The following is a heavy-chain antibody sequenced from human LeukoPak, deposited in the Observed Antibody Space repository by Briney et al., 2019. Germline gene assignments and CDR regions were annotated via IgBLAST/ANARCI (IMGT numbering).Heavy chain of an antibody. D-gene: IGHD2-15*01. CDR3: ARAPLYCSGGSCYLDAFDI. V-gene: IGHV4-34*01. Sequence: SQTLSLTCAVYGGSFSGYYWSWIRQPPGKGLEWIGEINHSGSTNYNPSLKSRVTISVDTSKNQFSLKLSCVTAADTAVYYCARAPLYCSGGSCYLDAFDIWGQGTMVTVSS. J-gene: IGHJ3*02. CDR2: INHSGST. CDR1: GGSFSGYY.